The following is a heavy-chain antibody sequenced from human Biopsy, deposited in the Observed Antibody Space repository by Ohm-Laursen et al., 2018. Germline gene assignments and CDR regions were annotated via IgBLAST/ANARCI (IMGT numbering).Heavy chain of an antibody. J-gene: IGHJ6*02. Sequence: TLSLTCTVSGGFISTYYWNWIRQPAGKALEWIGRIYNTGSTNYNPSLQSRVTMSVDTSKNQFSLKMSSVTAADTAVYYCARMDCSGGSCHYYSYGMDVWGQGTTVTVSS. CDR3: ARMDCSGGSCHYYSYGMDV. CDR1: GGFISTYY. V-gene: IGHV4-4*07. CDR2: IYNTGST. D-gene: IGHD2-15*01.